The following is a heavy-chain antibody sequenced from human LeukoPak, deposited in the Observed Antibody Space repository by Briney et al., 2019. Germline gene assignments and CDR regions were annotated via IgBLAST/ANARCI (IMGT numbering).Heavy chain of an antibody. Sequence: GGSLRLSCAASGFTVSSNYMSWVRQAPGKGLVWVSRINSDGSSTNYADSVKGRFTISRDNAKNTLYLQMNSLRVEDTAVYYCTRDLKDWGQGTLVTVSS. CDR2: INSDGSST. V-gene: IGHV3-74*01. CDR1: GFTVSSNY. J-gene: IGHJ4*02. CDR3: TRDLKD.